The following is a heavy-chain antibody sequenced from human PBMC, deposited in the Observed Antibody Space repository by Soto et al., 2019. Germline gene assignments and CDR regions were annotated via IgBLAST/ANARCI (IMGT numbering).Heavy chain of an antibody. CDR1: GFSLSTSGVG. Sequence: QITLKESGPTLVKPTQTLTLTCTFSGFSLSTSGVGVGWIRQPPGKALEWLALIYWDDDKRYTPSLKSRLTSAADTANHQVVLTMTSMDPVDTATYHCAHYGDCRTAFDIWGQGTMVTVSS. V-gene: IGHV2-5*02. CDR2: IYWDDDK. CDR3: AHYGDCRTAFDI. D-gene: IGHD4-17*01. J-gene: IGHJ3*02.